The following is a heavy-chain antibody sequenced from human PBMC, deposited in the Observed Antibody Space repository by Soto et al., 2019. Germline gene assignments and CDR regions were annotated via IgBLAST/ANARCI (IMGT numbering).Heavy chain of an antibody. V-gene: IGHV3-64*01. J-gene: IGHJ6*02. CDR3: ARLHNYLYALGV. D-gene: IGHD4-4*01. CDR1: GFTFSSYA. Sequence: EVQLVESGGSLVQPGGSLRLSCAASGFTFSSYAMHWVRQAPGKGLEYVSAISSNGGSIYYGNSVKGRFTISRDNSEDTLYLQVGSLRAEDMAVYYCARLHNYLYALGVWGQGTTVTVSS. CDR2: ISSNGGSI.